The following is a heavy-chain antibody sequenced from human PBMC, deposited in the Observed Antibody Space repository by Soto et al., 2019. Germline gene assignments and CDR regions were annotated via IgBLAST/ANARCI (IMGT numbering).Heavy chain of an antibody. CDR3: AKEIRATSKHEKRRYYGMDV. Sequence: GGSLRLSCAASGFTFSSYGMHWVRQAPGKGLEWVAVISYDGSNKYYADSVKGRFTISRDNSKNTLYLQMNSLRAEDTAVYYCAKEIRATSKHEKRRYYGMDVWGQGTTVTVS. CDR2: ISYDGSNK. V-gene: IGHV3-30*18. CDR1: GFTFSSYG. D-gene: IGHD6-25*01. J-gene: IGHJ6*02.